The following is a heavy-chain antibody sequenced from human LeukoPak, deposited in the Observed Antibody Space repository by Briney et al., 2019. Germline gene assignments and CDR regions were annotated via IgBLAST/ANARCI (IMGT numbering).Heavy chain of an antibody. CDR3: ANWYYDSSGYYYKSGY. CDR2: IRYDGSNK. V-gene: IGHV3-30*02. CDR1: GFTFSSYG. D-gene: IGHD3-22*01. J-gene: IGHJ4*02. Sequence: PGGFLRLSCAASGFTFSSYGMHWVRQAPGKGLEWVAFIRYDGSNKYYADSVKGRFTISRDNSKNTLYLQMNSLRAEDTAVYYCANWYYDSSGYYYKSGYWGQGTLVTVSS.